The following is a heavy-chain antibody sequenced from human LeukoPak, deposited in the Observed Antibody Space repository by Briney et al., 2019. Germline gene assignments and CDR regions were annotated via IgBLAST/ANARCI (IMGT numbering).Heavy chain of an antibody. CDR1: GFTFSNFA. CDR3: AKDFHGDFPYFFDY. J-gene: IGHJ4*02. CDR2: ISASGGTT. V-gene: IGHV3-23*01. Sequence: HSGGSLRLSCAASGFTFSNFAMSWVRQAPGKGLEWVSSISASGGTTYYADSVKGRFTISRDNSKNTFNLQMNSLRAEDTALYYCAKDFHGDFPYFFDYWGQGTLVTVSS.